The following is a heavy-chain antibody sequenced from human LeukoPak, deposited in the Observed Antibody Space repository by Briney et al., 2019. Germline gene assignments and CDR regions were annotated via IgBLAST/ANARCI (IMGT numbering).Heavy chain of an antibody. V-gene: IGHV4-34*08. CDR2: INHSGST. D-gene: IGHD3-10*01. J-gene: IGHJ4*02. CDR3: GSWFGELFPQLFIY. CDR1: GFKFDDYG. Sequence: GSLRLSCTASGFKFDDYGMTWIRQPPGKGLEWIGEINHSGSTNYNPSLTRRGTISVDTSKNQFSLKLSSVTAADTAVYYCGSWFGELFPQLFIYWGQGTLVTVSS.